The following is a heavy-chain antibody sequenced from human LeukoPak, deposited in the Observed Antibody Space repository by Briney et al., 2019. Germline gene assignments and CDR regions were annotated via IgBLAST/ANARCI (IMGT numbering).Heavy chain of an antibody. CDR2: MNPNSGNT. CDR3: VRVNVEYSSEYGMDV. V-gene: IGHV1-8*01. Sequence: GASVKVSCKASGYTFTSYDINWVRQATGQGLEWMGWMNPNSGNTGYAQKFQGRATMTRNTSISTAYMELSSLRSEDTAVYYCVRVNVEYSSEYGMDVWGQGTTVTVSS. CDR1: GYTFTSYD. J-gene: IGHJ6*02. D-gene: IGHD6-19*01.